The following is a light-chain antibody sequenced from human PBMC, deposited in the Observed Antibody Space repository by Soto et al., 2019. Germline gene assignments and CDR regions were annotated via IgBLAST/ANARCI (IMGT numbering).Light chain of an antibody. CDR1: TGAVTTDYY. CDR2: STS. V-gene: IGLV7-43*01. Sequence: QTVVTQEPSLTVSPGGTVTLTCASSTGAVTTDYYPNWFQQKPGQPPKSLIYSTSNTHSWTPARFSGSLLGGKAALTLSSAQPEAEAESYCLLYYAGGQLNLVFGGGTKLTVL. CDR3: LLYYAGGQLNLV. J-gene: IGLJ3*02.